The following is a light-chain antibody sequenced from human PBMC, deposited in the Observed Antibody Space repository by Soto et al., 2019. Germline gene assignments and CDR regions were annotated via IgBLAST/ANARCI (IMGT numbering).Light chain of an antibody. CDR2: DVS. J-gene: IGLJ2*01. CDR1: RSDVGAYNF. CDR3: CSYAGTYSPV. V-gene: IGLV2-11*01. Sequence: QSALTQPPSVSGSPGQSVTISCTGTRSDVGAYNFVSWYQQYPGKAPKLIIFDVSARPSGVPDRFSGSKSGNTASLTISGLQADDEADYYCCSYAGTYSPVLGGGTKVTVL.